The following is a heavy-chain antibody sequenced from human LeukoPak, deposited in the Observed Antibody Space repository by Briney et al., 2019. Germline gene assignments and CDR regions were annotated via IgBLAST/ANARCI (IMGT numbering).Heavy chain of an antibody. CDR2: MNPNSGNT. CDR3: AGGGYYDSSGYNYYYYYYMDV. J-gene: IGHJ6*03. D-gene: IGHD3-22*01. Sequence: EASVKVSCQASGYTFTSYDINWVRQATGQGLGWMGWMNPNSGNTGYAQKFQGRVTMTRNTSISTAYMELSSLRSEDTAVYYCAGGGYYDSSGYNYYYYYYMDVWGKGTTVTVSS. V-gene: IGHV1-8*01. CDR1: GYTFTSYD.